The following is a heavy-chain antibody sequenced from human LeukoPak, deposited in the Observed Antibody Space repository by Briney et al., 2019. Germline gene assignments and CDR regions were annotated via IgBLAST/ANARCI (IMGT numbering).Heavy chain of an antibody. CDR1: GYTFTDYY. CDR2: INPNSGDT. Sequence: EASVKVSCKASGYTFTDYYMHWVRQAPGEGLEWMGWINPNSGDTDYNRKFQGRVTMTRDTSISTAYMELNSLRSDDTALYYCARGSRIVGVREAFHLRGQGTMVTVSS. CDR3: ARGSRIVGVREAFHL. J-gene: IGHJ3*01. D-gene: IGHD1-26*01. V-gene: IGHV1-2*02.